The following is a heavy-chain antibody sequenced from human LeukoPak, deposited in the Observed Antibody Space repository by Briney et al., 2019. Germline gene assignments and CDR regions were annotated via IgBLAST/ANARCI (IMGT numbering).Heavy chain of an antibody. CDR1: GFSVSSNY. J-gene: IGHJ4*02. D-gene: IGHD3-10*01. CDR2: TYSGGST. CDR3: ARGAGERYFDY. Sequence: GGSLRLSCAASGFSVSSNYMTWVRQAPGKGLEWVSVTYSGGSTYYADSVKGRFTISRGNSKNTLYLQMNSLRAEDTAVYYCARGAGERYFDYWGQGTLVTVSS. V-gene: IGHV3-66*01.